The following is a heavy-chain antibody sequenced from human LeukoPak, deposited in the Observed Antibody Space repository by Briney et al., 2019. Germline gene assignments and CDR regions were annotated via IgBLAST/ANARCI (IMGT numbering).Heavy chain of an antibody. V-gene: IGHV3-7*03. CDR1: GFTFSGFW. J-gene: IGHJ5*02. CDR3: ARDGHSGYGWFDP. Sequence: GGSLRLSCAVSGFTFSGFWMSWSRQAPGKGLEWVASINSDGSEGYYADVVKGRFTISRDSAKNSLYLQINSLRAEDTAVYYCARDGHSGYGWFDPWGQGTLVTVSS. D-gene: IGHD5-12*01. CDR2: INSDGSEG.